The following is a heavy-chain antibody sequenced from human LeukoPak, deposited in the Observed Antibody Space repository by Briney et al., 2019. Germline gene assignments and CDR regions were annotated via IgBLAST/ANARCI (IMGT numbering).Heavy chain of an antibody. CDR3: TRLPRETAGDY. Sequence: GGSLRLSCEASGFTFRHSWLSWIRQTPGKGLEWVANIHPDSSDKFYVDSMEGRFTISRDNTKNSLYLQIDNARLDDTGLYYCTRLPRETAGDYWGQGVPVIVSS. CDR1: GFTFRHSW. CDR2: IHPDSSDK. J-gene: IGHJ4*02. V-gene: IGHV3-7*03. D-gene: IGHD1-14*01.